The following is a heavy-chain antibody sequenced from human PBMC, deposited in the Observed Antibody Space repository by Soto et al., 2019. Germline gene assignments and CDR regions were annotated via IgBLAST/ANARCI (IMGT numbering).Heavy chain of an antibody. CDR1: GFTFSSYG. Sequence: QVQLVESGGGVVQPGRSLRLSCAASGFTFSSYGMHWVRQAPGKGLEWVAVIWYDGSNKYYADSVKGRFTISRDNSKNTLYLQMNSLRAEDTAVYYCARDASLTISALGMDVWGQGTTVTVSS. V-gene: IGHV3-33*01. J-gene: IGHJ6*02. CDR3: ARDASLTISALGMDV. CDR2: IWYDGSNK. D-gene: IGHD3-3*01.